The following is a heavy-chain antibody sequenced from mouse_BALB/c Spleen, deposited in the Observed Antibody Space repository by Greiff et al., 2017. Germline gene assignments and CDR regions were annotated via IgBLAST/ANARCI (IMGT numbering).Heavy chain of an antibody. CDR2: ILPGSGST. V-gene: IGHV1-9*01. Sequence: QVQLQQSGAELMKPGASVKISCKATGYTFSSYWIEWVKQRPGHGLEWIGEILPGSGSTNYNEKFKGKATFTADTSSNTAYMQLSSLTSEDSAVYYCASYDGYYYYAMDYWGQGTSVTVSS. J-gene: IGHJ4*01. D-gene: IGHD2-3*01. CDR1: GYTFSSYW. CDR3: ASYDGYYYYAMDY.